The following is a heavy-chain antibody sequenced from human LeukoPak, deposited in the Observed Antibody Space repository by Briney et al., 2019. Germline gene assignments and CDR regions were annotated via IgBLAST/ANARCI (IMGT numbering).Heavy chain of an antibody. CDR2: IYYSGST. CDR1: GGSISSSSYY. Sequence: SETLSLTCTVSGGSISSSSYYWGWIRQPPGTGLEWIGSIYYSGSTYYNPSLKSRVTISVDTSKNQFSLKLSSVTAADTAVYYCARLIAVAGKAHWFDPWGQGTLVTVSS. CDR3: ARLIAVAGKAHWFDP. J-gene: IGHJ5*02. D-gene: IGHD6-19*01. V-gene: IGHV4-39*01.